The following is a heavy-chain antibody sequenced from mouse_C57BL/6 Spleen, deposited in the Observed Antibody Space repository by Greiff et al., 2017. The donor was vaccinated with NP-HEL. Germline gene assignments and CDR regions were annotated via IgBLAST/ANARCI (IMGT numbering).Heavy chain of an antibody. J-gene: IGHJ2*01. D-gene: IGHD2-3*01. CDR3: ASGDGYYLFDD. CDR1: GYTFTDYY. CDR2: IYPGDGDT. Sequence: VQLQQSGPVLVKPGASVKMSCKASGYTFTDYYMNWVKQRPGKGLEWIGRIYPGDGDTNYNGKFKGKATLTADKSSSTAYMQLSSLTSEDSAVYFCASGDGYYLFDDWGQGTTLTVSS. V-gene: IGHV1-82*01.